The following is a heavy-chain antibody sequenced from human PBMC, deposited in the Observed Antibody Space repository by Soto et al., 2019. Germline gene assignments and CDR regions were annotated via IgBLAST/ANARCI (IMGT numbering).Heavy chain of an antibody. J-gene: IGHJ6*02. Sequence: EVQLLESGGGLVQPGGSLRLSCAASGFTFSSYAMSWVRQAPGKGLEWVSAISGSGGSTYYADSVKGRFTISRDNSKNTLYMQMNSLRAEDTAVYYCAKGRNFEKYYDVWSGSGYYYGMDVWGQGTTVTLSS. CDR1: GFTFSSYA. V-gene: IGHV3-23*01. CDR2: ISGSGGST. D-gene: IGHD3-3*01. CDR3: AKGRNFEKYYDVWSGSGYYYGMDV.